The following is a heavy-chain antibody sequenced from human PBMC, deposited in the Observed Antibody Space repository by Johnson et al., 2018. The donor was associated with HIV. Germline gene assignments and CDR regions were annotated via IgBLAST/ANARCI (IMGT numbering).Heavy chain of an antibody. CDR3: AKDDRELDAFDI. D-gene: IGHD1-26*01. J-gene: IGHJ3*02. Sequence: MLLVESGGGLVQPGGSLRLSCAASGFTFSSYAMHWVRQATGQGLEWVGRIKSKTDGGTTDYAAPVKGRFTISRDDSKNTLYLQMNSLRAEDTAVYYCAKDDRELDAFDIWGQGTMVTVSS. CDR1: GFTFSSYA. CDR2: IKSKTDGGTT. V-gene: IGHV3-15*01.